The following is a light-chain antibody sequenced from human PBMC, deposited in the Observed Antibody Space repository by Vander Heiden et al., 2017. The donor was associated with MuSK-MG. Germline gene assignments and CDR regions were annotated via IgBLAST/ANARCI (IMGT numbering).Light chain of an antibody. CDR1: QSISSY. Sequence: DIQMTQSPSSLSASVGDRVTITCRASQSISSYLNWYQQKPGKAPKLLIYAASSLQSGVPSRFSGSRSGTDFTLTISRLQPEHFATYYCQQRYSTPRTFGQGTKVEIK. CDR3: QQRYSTPRT. CDR2: AAS. J-gene: IGKJ1*01. V-gene: IGKV1-39*01.